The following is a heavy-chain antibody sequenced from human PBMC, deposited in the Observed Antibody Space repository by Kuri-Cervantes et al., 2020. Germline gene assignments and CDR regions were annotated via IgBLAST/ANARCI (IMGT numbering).Heavy chain of an antibody. D-gene: IGHD3-10*01. V-gene: IGHV3-48*02. CDR3: ARYGSGSYYYYYGMDV. CDR2: ISSDSSTI. Sequence: GESLKSSCVASGFTFRSYTMNWVRQAPGKGLEWISYISSDSSTIYYLDSVKGRFTVSRDNAKNSLYLQMDSLRDEDTAVYYCARYGSGSYYYYYGMDVWGQETTVTVSS. CDR1: GFTFRSYT. J-gene: IGHJ6*02.